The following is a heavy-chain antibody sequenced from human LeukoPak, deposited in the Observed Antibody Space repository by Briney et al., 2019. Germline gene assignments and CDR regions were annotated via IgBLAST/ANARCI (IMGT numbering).Heavy chain of an antibody. V-gene: IGHV3-21*01. CDR3: ARDGYSFGHDFDY. J-gene: IGHJ4*02. CDR2: ISSSSSYI. CDR1: GFTFSSYS. D-gene: IGHD5-18*01. Sequence: PGRSLRLSCAASGFTFSSYSMNWVRQAPGKGLEWVSCISSSSSYIYYADSVRGRFTISRDNAKNSVYLQMNSLRDEDTAVYYCARDGYSFGHDFDYWGQGTLVTVSS.